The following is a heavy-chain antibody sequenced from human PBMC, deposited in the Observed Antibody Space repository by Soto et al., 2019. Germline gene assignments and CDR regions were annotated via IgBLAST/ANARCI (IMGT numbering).Heavy chain of an antibody. J-gene: IGHJ2*01. Sequence: QVQVVQSGAEVKKPGASVKVACKASGYTFSTFGMSWVRQAPGQGLEWMGWISVEKGYANSAQNFKERVTRTTEASTGTAYVEMRSLTSADTAVYYCAGCYCSVGSCFTCWHLDLWGGGTLVTVSS. CDR1: GYTFSTFG. CDR2: ISVEKGYA. D-gene: IGHD2-15*01. CDR3: AGCYCSVGSCFTCWHLDL. V-gene: IGHV1-18*01.